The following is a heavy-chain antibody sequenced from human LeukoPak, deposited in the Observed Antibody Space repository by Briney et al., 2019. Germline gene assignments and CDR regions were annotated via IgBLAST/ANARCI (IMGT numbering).Heavy chain of an antibody. CDR2: INHSGST. CDR1: GGSFSGYY. CDR3: ARTRPDIVVVPAAISQRGYYYYYYYMDV. V-gene: IGHV4-34*01. D-gene: IGHD2-2*02. Sequence: KTSETLSLTCAVYGGSFSGYYWSWIRQPPGKGLEWIGEINHSGSTNYNPSLKSRVTISVDTSKNQFSLKLSSVTAADTAVYYCARTRPDIVVVPAAISQRGYYYYYYYMDVWGKGTTVTVSS. J-gene: IGHJ6*03.